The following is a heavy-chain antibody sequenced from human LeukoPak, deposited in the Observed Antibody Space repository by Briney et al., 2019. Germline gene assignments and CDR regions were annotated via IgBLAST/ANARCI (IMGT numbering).Heavy chain of an antibody. V-gene: IGHV3-23*01. Sequence: PGGSLKLSCAASGFTFSSYAMSWVRQAPGKGLEWVSAISGSGGSTYYADSVKGRFTISRDNSKNTLYLQMNSLRAEDTAVYYCAKIEAVEGAFDIWGQGTMVTVSS. CDR2: ISGSGGST. CDR1: GFTFSSYA. CDR3: AKIEAVEGAFDI. D-gene: IGHD4-23*01. J-gene: IGHJ3*02.